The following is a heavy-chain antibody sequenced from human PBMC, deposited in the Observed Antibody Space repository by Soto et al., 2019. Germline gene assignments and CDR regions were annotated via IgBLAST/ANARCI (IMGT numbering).Heavy chain of an antibody. V-gene: IGHV5-10-1*01. CDR3: VRHWGQFDSSGYDFDS. Sequence: PAASLTVWSQGGGENWMINWSSGLREVHGKGLEWMGWIDPNGSYTRYSPSVEGHVSITADESNRTVYLQWSSLKATDTALYYCVRHWGQFDSSGYDFDSSGQGTPVTVSS. D-gene: IGHD3-22*01. J-gene: IGHJ4*02. CDR1: GENWMINW. CDR2: IDPNGSYT.